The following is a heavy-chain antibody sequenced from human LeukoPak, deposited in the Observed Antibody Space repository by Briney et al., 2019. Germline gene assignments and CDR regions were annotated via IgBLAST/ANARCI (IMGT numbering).Heavy chain of an antibody. Sequence: SETLSLTCTVSGGSISSYYWSWIRQPPGKGLEWIGYIYYSGSTNYNPSLKSRVTISVDTSKNQFSLKLSSVTAADTAVYYCARVGTTMNFDYWGLGTLVTVSS. CDR3: ARVGTTMNFDY. D-gene: IGHD1/OR15-1a*01. CDR1: GGSISSYY. CDR2: IYYSGST. V-gene: IGHV4-59*01. J-gene: IGHJ4*02.